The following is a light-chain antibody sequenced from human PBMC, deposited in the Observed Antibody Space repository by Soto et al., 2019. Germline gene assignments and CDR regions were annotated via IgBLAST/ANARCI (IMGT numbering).Light chain of an antibody. J-gene: IGLJ1*01. CDR2: EVS. CDR3: SSYAGSYSFGV. V-gene: IGLV2-8*01. CDR1: SSGVGGYNY. Sequence: QSALTQPPSASGSPGQSVTISCTGTSSGVGGYNYVSWYQQHPGKAPKLMIFEVSKRPSGVPDRFSGSKSDNTASLTVSGLQAEDEADYYCSSYAGSYSFGVFGTGTKVTVL.